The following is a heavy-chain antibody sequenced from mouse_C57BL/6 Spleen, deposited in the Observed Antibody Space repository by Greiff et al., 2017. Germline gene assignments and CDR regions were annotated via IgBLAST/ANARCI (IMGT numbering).Heavy chain of an antibody. V-gene: IGHV3-1*01. Sequence: EVQGVESGPGMVKPSQSLSLTCTVTGYSITSGYVWHWIRHFPGNQLEWMGYISYSGSTNYNPSLKSRISITHDTSKNHVFLKLNSVTTEDTATYYCARGVYYGHWYLDVWGTGTTVTVSS. CDR1: GYSITSGYV. D-gene: IGHD2-1*01. CDR2: ISYSGST. CDR3: ARGVYYGHWYLDV. J-gene: IGHJ1*03.